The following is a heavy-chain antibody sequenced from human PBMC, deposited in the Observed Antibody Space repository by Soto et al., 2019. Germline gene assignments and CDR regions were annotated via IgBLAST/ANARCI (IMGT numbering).Heavy chain of an antibody. Sequence: SVKVSCKASGYPFTSFGISWVRQAPGQGLEWMGWIRPYNGNTNSAQNLQGRVTMTTDTSTSTAYMELRGLRSDDTAVYYCARKGVTSRWYGGGNNYWA. J-gene: IGHJ4*01. V-gene: IGHV1-18*04. D-gene: IGHD6-13*01. CDR1: GYPFTSFG. CDR3: ARKGVTSRWYGGGNNY. CDR2: IRPYNGNT.